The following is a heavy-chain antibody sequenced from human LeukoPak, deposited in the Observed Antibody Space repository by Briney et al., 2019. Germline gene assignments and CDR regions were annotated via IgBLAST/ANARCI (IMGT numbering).Heavy chain of an antibody. CDR2: INSDGSTT. Sequence: PGGSLRLSCAASGFTFSSYAMHWVRQAPGKGLVWVSRINSDGSTTSYADSVKGRFTISRDNSKNTLYLQMNSLRAEDTAVYFCARVATGSYDWFDPWGQGTLVTVSS. V-gene: IGHV3-74*01. CDR1: GFTFSSYA. J-gene: IGHJ5*02. D-gene: IGHD3-10*01. CDR3: ARVATGSYDWFDP.